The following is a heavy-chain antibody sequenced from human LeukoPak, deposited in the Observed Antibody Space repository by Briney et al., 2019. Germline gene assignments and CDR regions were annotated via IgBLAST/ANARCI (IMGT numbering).Heavy chain of an antibody. V-gene: IGHV3-30*18. J-gene: IGHJ4*02. Sequence: GGSLRLSCAASGFTLGSYGMHWVRQAPGKGLEWVASISYDGSNEYYGDSVKGRFSVSRDNSKNTLYLHMNNLRAEDTAVYYCAKEREMATRYYFDYWGQGTLVTVSS. CDR1: GFTLGSYG. CDR2: ISYDGSNE. D-gene: IGHD5-24*01. CDR3: AKEREMATRYYFDY.